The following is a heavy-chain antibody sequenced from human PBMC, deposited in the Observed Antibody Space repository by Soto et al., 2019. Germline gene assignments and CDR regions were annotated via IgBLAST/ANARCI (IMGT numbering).Heavy chain of an antibody. CDR3: AKGVWGFGELSDRYYYHGMDV. D-gene: IGHD3-10*01. CDR1: GGTFSSYA. V-gene: IGHV1-69*13. J-gene: IGHJ6*02. CDR2: IIPIFGTA. Sequence: SVKVSCKASGGTFSSYAISWVRQAPGQGLEWMGGIIPIFGTANYAQKFQGRVTITADESTSTAYMELSSLRSEDTAVYYCAKGVWGFGELSDRYYYHGMDVWGQGTTVTVSS.